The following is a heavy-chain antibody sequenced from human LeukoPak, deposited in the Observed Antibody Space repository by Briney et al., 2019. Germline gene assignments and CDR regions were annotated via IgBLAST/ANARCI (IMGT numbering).Heavy chain of an antibody. V-gene: IGHV3-7*01. CDR1: GFTFSDYG. D-gene: IGHD3-16*01. J-gene: IGHJ5*02. CDR2: IEGDGSDK. Sequence: PGGSLRLSCAASGFTFSDYGMHWVRQAPGKGLEWVAKIEGDGSDKYYVDSVKGRFTISRDNAKKSLYLQMNSLRAEDTAVYYCARGGKRFDPWGQGTLVTVSS. CDR3: ARGGKRFDP.